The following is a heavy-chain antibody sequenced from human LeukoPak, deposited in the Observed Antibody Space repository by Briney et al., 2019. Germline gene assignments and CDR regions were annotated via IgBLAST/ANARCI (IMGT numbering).Heavy chain of an antibody. CDR3: ARPYYYDSRIDP. V-gene: IGHV4-30-4*01. CDR2: MYYSGSA. J-gene: IGHJ5*02. Sequence: SQTLSLTCTVSGASISSGDYYWSWIRQPPGKGLEWVGYMYYSGSAYYNPSLKSRTTISVDTSKSQFSLKLSSVTAADTAVYFCARPYYYDSRIDPWGQGTLVTVSS. CDR1: GASISSGDYY. D-gene: IGHD3-22*01.